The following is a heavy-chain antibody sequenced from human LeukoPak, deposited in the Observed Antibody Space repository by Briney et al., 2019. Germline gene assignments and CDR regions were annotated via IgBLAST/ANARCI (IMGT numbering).Heavy chain of an antibody. Sequence: PGRSLRLSCAASGFTFSSYGMHWVRQAPGKGLEWVAVIWYDGSNKYYADSVKGRFTISRDNAKNSLYLQMNSLRAEDTAVYYCAFSGSYSEYFQHWGQGTLVTVSS. CDR2: IWYDGSNK. V-gene: IGHV3-33*03. CDR3: AFSGSYSEYFQH. J-gene: IGHJ1*01. D-gene: IGHD1-26*01. CDR1: GFTFSSYG.